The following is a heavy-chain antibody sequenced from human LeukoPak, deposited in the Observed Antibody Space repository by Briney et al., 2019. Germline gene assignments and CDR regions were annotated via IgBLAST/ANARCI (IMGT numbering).Heavy chain of an antibody. CDR3: ARQFYDSSGLDY. V-gene: IGHV3-48*03. CDR1: GFTFSSYE. Sequence: GGSLRLSCAASGFTFSSYEMNWVRQAPGKGLEWVSYISSSGSTIYYADSVKGRFTTFRDNAKNSLYLQMNSLRAEDTAVYYCARQFYDSSGLDYWGQGTLVTVSS. CDR2: ISSSGSTI. D-gene: IGHD3-22*01. J-gene: IGHJ4*02.